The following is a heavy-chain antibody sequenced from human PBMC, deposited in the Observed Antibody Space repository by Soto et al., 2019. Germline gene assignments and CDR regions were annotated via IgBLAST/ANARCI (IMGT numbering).Heavy chain of an antibody. V-gene: IGHV1-69*12. D-gene: IGHD2-8*01. J-gene: IGHJ6*02. Sequence: QVQLVQSGAEVKKPGSSVKVSCKASGGTFSSYAISWVRQAPGQGLEWMGGIIPIFGTANYAQKFQGRVTISADESTSTAYMELSSLRSDDTAVYYCARGRMVYATYYYYYGMDVWGQGTTVTVSS. CDR1: GGTFSSYA. CDR3: ARGRMVYATYYYYYGMDV. CDR2: IIPIFGTA.